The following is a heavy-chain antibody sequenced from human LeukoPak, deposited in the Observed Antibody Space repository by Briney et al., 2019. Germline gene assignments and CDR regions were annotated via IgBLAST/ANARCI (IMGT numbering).Heavy chain of an antibody. Sequence: ASVKASCKTSGYTFSNYYIHWLRQAPGQGLEWMGRINPNTGGANYAQNFQGRVTMTRDTSTSTAYMDLSRLTSDDTAIYYCAITYSNNAFDVWGQGTVVTVSS. CDR3: AITYSNNAFDV. D-gene: IGHD2-15*01. J-gene: IGHJ3*01. CDR2: INPNTGGA. V-gene: IGHV1-2*06. CDR1: GYTFSNYY.